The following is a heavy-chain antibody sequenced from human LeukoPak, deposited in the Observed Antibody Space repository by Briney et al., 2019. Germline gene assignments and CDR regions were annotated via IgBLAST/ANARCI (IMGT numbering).Heavy chain of an antibody. V-gene: IGHV4-34*01. Sequence: PETLSLTCAVYGGSFSGYYWSWIRQPPGKGLEWIGEINHSGSTNYNPSLKSRVTISVDTSKNQFSLKLSSVTAADTAVYYCARASGSGSYYNSYYFDYWGQGTLVTVSS. CDR1: GGSFSGYY. D-gene: IGHD3-10*01. J-gene: IGHJ4*02. CDR3: ARASGSGSYYNSYYFDY. CDR2: INHSGST.